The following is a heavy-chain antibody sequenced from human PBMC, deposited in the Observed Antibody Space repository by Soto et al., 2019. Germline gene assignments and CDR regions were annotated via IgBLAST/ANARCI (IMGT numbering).Heavy chain of an antibody. CDR3: ARVRGCSGGSCYSRPPFINPTPYLYGMDV. J-gene: IGHJ6*02. V-gene: IGHV1-18*01. D-gene: IGHD2-15*01. Sequence: QVQLVQSGAEVKKPGASVKVSCKASGYTFTSYGISWVRQAPGQGLEWMGWISAYNGNTNYAQKLQGRVTMTTDTSTSTAYMELRSLRSDDTAVYYCARVRGCSGGSCYSRPPFINPTPYLYGMDVWGQGTTVTVSS. CDR1: GYTFTSYG. CDR2: ISAYNGNT.